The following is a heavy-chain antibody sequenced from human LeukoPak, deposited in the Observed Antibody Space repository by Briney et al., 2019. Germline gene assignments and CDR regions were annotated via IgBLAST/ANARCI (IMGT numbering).Heavy chain of an antibody. CDR2: IYYSGST. V-gene: IGHV4-39*07. CDR3: ARGKFAVAGTCWFDP. D-gene: IGHD6-19*01. Sequence: PSETLSLTCTVSGGSISSYYWGWIRQPPGKGLEWIGSIYYSGSTYYNPSLKSRVTISVDTSKNQFSLKLSSVTAADTAVYYCARGKFAVAGTCWFDPWGQGTLVTVSS. J-gene: IGHJ5*02. CDR1: GGSISSYY.